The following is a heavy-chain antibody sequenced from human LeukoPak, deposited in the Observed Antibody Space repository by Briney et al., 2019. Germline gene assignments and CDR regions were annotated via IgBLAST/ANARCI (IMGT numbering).Heavy chain of an antibody. D-gene: IGHD3-9*01. Sequence: GASVKVSCKASGYTFTGYYIHWVRQAPGQGLEWMGWINPNSGGTNYAQKFQGRVTMTRDTSISTAYMELRSLRSDDTAVYYCARDSPRYFDWSTPYFDYWGQGTLVTVSS. CDR2: INPNSGGT. CDR3: ARDSPRYFDWSTPYFDY. CDR1: GYTFTGYY. J-gene: IGHJ4*02. V-gene: IGHV1-2*02.